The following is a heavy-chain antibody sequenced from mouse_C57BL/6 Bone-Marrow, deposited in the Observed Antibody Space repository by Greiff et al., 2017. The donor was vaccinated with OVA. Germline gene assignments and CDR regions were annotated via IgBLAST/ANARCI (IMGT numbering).Heavy chain of an antibody. J-gene: IGHJ3*01. Sequence: EVHLVESGGGLVKPGGSLKLSCAASGFTFSSYAMSWVRQTPEKRLEWVATISDGGSYTYYPDNVKGRFTISRDNAKNNLYLQMSHLKSEDTAMYYCARGGSSSFAYWGQGTLVTVSA. CDR3: ARGGSSSFAY. CDR2: ISDGGSYT. D-gene: IGHD1-3*01. CDR1: GFTFSSYA. V-gene: IGHV5-4*01.